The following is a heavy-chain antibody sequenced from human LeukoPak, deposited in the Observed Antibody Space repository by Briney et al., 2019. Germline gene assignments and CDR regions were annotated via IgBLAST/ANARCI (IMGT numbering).Heavy chain of an antibody. J-gene: IGHJ4*02. CDR3: AREYYDYVWGSYRHGPYFDY. V-gene: IGHV4-34*01. D-gene: IGHD3-16*02. CDR2: INHSGST. Sequence: SETLSLTCAVYGRSFSGYYWSWIRQPPGKGLEWIGEINHSGSTNYNPSLKSRVTISVDTSKNQFSLKLSSVTAADTAVYYCAREYYDYVWGSYRHGPYFDYWGQGTLVTVSS. CDR1: GRSFSGYY.